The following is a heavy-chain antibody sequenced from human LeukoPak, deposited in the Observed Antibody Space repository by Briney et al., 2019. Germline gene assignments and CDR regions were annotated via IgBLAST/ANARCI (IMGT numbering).Heavy chain of an antibody. J-gene: IGHJ5*02. CDR2: IFYSGST. Sequence: PSETLSLTCTVSGGSISGSNYFWGWIRPPPGKGLEWIGSIFYSGSTYYNPSLKSRVTMSVDTSKNQFSLRLSSVTATDTAVYYCARHLYGSGSDQGGRTAVVWFDPWGQGTLVTVSS. V-gene: IGHV4-39*01. CDR1: GGSISGSNYF. CDR3: ARHLYGSGSDQGGRTAVVWFDP. D-gene: IGHD3-10*01.